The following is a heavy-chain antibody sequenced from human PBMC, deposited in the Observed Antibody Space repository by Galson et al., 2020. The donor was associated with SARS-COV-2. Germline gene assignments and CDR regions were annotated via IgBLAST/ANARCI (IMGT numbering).Heavy chain of an antibody. Sequence: ASVKVSCKASGFTFTSYYMHWVRQAPGQGLEWMGIINPNGDNKAYAQKFQGRVTMTRDTSTSTGYMELSSLRSEDTAVYWCTRDNSWEDQVWWFDPWGQGTLVTVSS. V-gene: IGHV1-46*03. CDR1: GFTFTSYY. CDR3: TRDNSWEDQVWWFDP. CDR2: INPNGDNK. J-gene: IGHJ5*02. D-gene: IGHD1-26*01.